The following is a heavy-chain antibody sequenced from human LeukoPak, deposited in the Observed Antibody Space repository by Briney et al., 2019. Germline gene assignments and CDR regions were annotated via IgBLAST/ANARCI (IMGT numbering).Heavy chain of an antibody. Sequence: PGGSLRLSCAASGFTFSSYSMNWVGQAPGKGLEWVSSISSSSSYIYYADSVKGRFTISRDNAKNSLYLQMNSLRAEDTAVYYCAGAPLKWEPRDYWGQGTLVTVSS. J-gene: IGHJ4*02. V-gene: IGHV3-21*01. CDR3: AGAPLKWEPRDY. D-gene: IGHD1-26*01. CDR2: ISSSSSYI. CDR1: GFTFSSYS.